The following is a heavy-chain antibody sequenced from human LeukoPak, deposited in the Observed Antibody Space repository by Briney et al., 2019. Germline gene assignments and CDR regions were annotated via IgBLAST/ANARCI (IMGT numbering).Heavy chain of an antibody. J-gene: IGHJ3*02. V-gene: IGHV4-34*01. CDR1: GGSFSGYY. D-gene: IGHD3-22*01. Sequence: SETLSLTCAVYGGSFSGYYWSWIRQPPGKGLEWIGEINHSGSTNYNPSLKSRVTISLDTSKNQFSLKLTSVTAADTAVYYCARPTERYYYDSSGYFDAFDIWGQGTMVTVSS. CDR2: INHSGST. CDR3: ARPTERYYYDSSGYFDAFDI.